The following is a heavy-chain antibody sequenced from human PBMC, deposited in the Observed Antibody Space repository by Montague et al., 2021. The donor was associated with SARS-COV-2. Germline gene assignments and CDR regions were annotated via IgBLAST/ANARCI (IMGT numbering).Heavy chain of an antibody. V-gene: IGHV4-34*01. J-gene: IGHJ6*02. CDR2: VKQSGSS. D-gene: IGHD1-7*01. Sequence: SETLSLTCAVYDGSLSDSLWAWIRQSPGKGLEGIGEVKQSGSSNYNPSLESRVDISVDMSKNQFSLNLLSVTAADTALYFCARRTDKWHWYYYTGFDVWGPGTAVTVSS. CDR3: ARRTDKWHWYYYTGFDV. CDR1: DGSLSDSL.